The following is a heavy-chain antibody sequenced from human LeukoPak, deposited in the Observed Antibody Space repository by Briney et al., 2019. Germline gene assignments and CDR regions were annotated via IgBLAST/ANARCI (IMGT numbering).Heavy chain of an antibody. D-gene: IGHD3-16*01. CDR2: IVVGSGNT. CDR1: GFTFTSSA. V-gene: IGHV1-58*02. Sequence: TSVKVSCKASGFTFTSSAMQWVRQARGQRLEWIGWIVVGSGNTNYAQKLQGRVTMTTDTSTSTAYMELRSLRSDDTAVYYCARVARLGTAGDYWGQGTLVTVSS. CDR3: ARVARLGTAGDY. J-gene: IGHJ4*02.